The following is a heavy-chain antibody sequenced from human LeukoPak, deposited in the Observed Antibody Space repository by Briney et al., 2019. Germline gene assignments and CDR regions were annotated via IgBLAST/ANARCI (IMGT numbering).Heavy chain of an antibody. V-gene: IGHV4-61*02. CDR1: GFSLRTSA. CDR3: ARVLSSSGAAYYFDY. J-gene: IGHJ4*02. CDR2: IYTSGST. Sequence: SGPTLVNPTQTLTLTCTFSGFSLRTSAMRVSWIRQTAGKGLEWIGRIYTSGSTNYNPSLKSRVTMSVDTSKNQFSLKLSSVTAADTAVYYFARVLSSSGAAYYFDYWGQGTLVTVSS. D-gene: IGHD6-6*01.